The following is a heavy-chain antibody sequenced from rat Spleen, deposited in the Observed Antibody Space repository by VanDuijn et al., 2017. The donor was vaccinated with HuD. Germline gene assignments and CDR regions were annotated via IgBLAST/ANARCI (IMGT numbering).Heavy chain of an antibody. J-gene: IGHJ1*01. D-gene: IGHD1-7*01. V-gene: IGHV2S61*01. CDR2: IWGSGNT. Sequence: QVQLKESGPGLVQPSETLSLTCTVSGFSLTSYSVSWVRQPSGNGPEWMGVIWGSGNTNYNSALKSRLSISRDTSKSQVFLKMNNLQTEDTAMYFCAILWPPHWYFDFWGPGTMVTVSS. CDR1: GFSLTSYS. CDR3: AILWPPHWYFDF.